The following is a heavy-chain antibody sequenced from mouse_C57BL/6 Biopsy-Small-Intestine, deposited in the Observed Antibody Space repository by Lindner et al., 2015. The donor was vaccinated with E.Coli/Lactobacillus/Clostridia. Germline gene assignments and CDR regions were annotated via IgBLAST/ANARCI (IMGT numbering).Heavy chain of an antibody. J-gene: IGHJ1*03. CDR1: GYTFTDYE. D-gene: IGHD1-1*01. CDR2: IDPETGGT. Sequence: VQLQESGAELVRPGASVTLSCKASGYTFTDYEMHWVKQTPVHGLEWIGAIDPETGGTAYNQKFKGKAILTADKSSNTAYMELRSLTSEDSAVYHCTRLGYGSSYEGLGWYFDVWGTGTTVTVSS. CDR3: TRLGYGSSYEGLGWYFDV. V-gene: IGHV1-15*01.